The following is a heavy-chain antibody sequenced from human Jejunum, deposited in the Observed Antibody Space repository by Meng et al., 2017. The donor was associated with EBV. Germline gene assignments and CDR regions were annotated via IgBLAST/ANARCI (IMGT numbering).Heavy chain of an antibody. J-gene: IGHJ4*02. D-gene: IGHD2-2*01. CDR1: GITFNSYS. CDR3: AVSSSSAPY. V-gene: IGHV3-21*06. Sequence: EVQLVEVGGGLVKRGGSLRLPCAASGITFNSYSMTWVRQAPGEGLEWVSFISTGSDYIYYADSVKGRFTISRDNAKNLLYLQMNSLRAEDTAVYYCAVSSSSAPYWGQGTMVTVSA. CDR2: ISTGSDYI.